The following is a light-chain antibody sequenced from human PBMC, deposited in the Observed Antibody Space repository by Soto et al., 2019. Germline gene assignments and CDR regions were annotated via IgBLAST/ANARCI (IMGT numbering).Light chain of an antibody. CDR3: QQYNAYPWT. Sequence: AIQMTQSPSSLSASVGDRVTITCRASQGIRSDLGWYQQKPGEAPKLLIYKASTLESGVPSNFSGSGSGTEFSLTISSLQPEDFATYYCQQYNAYPWTFGQGTKVDIK. CDR1: QGIRSD. V-gene: IGKV1-13*02. J-gene: IGKJ1*01. CDR2: KAS.